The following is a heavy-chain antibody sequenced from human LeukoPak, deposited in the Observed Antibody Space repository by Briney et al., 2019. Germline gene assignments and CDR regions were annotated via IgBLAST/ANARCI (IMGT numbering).Heavy chain of an antibody. CDR1: GGTFSSYA. CDR3: ARGNVAAAGYYYYMDV. J-gene: IGHJ6*03. Sequence: ASVKVSCKASGGTFSSYAISWVRQAPGQGLEWMGWISAYNGNTNYAQKLQGRVTMTTDTSTSTAYMELRSLRSDDTAVYYCARGNVAAAGYYYYMDVWGKGTTVTISS. D-gene: IGHD6-13*01. V-gene: IGHV1-18*01. CDR2: ISAYNGNT.